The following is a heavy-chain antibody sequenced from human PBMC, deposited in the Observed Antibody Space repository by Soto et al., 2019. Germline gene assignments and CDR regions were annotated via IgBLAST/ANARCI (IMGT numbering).Heavy chain of an antibody. J-gene: IGHJ6*02. V-gene: IGHV4-34*01. CDR2: INHSGST. CDR3: ARRFNILSGYYDATRIYGMDV. CDR1: GGSFSGYY. Sequence: QVQLQQWGAGLLKPSETLSLTCAVYGGSFSGYYWSWIRQPPGKGLEWIGEINHSGSTNYNPSLKSRVTISVDTSKNQFSLKLSSVPAADTAVYYCARRFNILSGYYDATRIYGMDVWGQGTTVTVSS. D-gene: IGHD3-9*01.